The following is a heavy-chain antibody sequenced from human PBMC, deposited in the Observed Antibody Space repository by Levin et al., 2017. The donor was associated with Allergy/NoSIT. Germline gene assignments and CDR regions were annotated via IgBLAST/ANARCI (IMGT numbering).Heavy chain of an antibody. CDR3: TTYSNSWYYFDY. J-gene: IGHJ4*02. D-gene: IGHD6-13*01. CDR1: GFTFSNAW. Sequence: GGSLRLSCAASGFTFSNAWMSWVRQAPGKGLEWVGRTKRKTDGGTTDYAAPVKGRFTISRDDSKNTLYLQMNSLKTEDTAVYYCTTYSNSWYYFDYWGQGTLVTVSS. V-gene: IGHV3-15*01. CDR2: TKRKTDGGTT.